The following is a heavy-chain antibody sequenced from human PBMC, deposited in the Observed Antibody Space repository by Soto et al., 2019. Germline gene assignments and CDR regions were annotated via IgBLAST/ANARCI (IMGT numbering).Heavy chain of an antibody. V-gene: IGHV4-59*01. J-gene: IGHJ5*02. CDR3: ARAPLSLRGVSEFDV. CDR1: GGSTTAYY. CDR2: ISYSGST. Sequence: PSETLSLTCTVSGGSTTAYYLNWIRQPPGKGLEWIGYISYSGSTSYNPSLKGRVTILGDTSNNQFSLRLSSVTAADTALYYCARAPLSLRGVSEFDVWGQGTVVTVSS. D-gene: IGHD2-8*01.